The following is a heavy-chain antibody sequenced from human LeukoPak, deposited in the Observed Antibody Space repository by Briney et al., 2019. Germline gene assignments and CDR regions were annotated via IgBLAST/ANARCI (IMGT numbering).Heavy chain of an antibody. D-gene: IGHD2-8*01. CDR1: GGSISSYY. CDR3: ARVGCTNGVCYEGDY. Sequence: PSETLSLTCTVSGGSISSYYWSWIRQPPGKGLEGIGYIYYSGSTNYNPSLTSRGTISVKTYKNKCSLKQRYMAAADTAVYYCARVGCTNGVCYEGDYWGQGTLVTVSS. J-gene: IGHJ4*02. V-gene: IGHV4-59*01. CDR2: IYYSGST.